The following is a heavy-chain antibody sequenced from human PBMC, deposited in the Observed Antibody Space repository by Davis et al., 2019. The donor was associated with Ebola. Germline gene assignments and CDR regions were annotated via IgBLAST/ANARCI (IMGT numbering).Heavy chain of an antibody. J-gene: IGHJ6*02. D-gene: IGHD3-3*01. CDR1: GGSITNAY. CDR3: AGISEGRFLEWPNGNYYSGMDV. V-gene: IGHV4-59*08. CDR2: IYYRGST. Sequence: PSETLSLTCNVSGGSITNAYWSWIRQPPGKGLEWIGYIYYRGSTNYNPSLKTRVTISQDSAKSRFSLRLSSVTAADTAVYFCAGISEGRFLEWPNGNYYSGMDVWGHGTTVTVSS.